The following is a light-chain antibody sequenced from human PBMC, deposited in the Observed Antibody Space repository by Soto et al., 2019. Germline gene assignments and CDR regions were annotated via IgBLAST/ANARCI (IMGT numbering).Light chain of an antibody. V-gene: IGKV3-15*01. J-gene: IGKJ1*01. CDR2: DAS. Sequence: EIVLTQSPATLSLSPGERATLSCRASQSVSSYLAWYQQKPGQAPRLLIYDASNRATGTPARFSGSGSGTEFTLTITSLQSEDFALYYCQQYHNLWTFGRGTEVEIK. CDR1: QSVSSY. CDR3: QQYHNLWT.